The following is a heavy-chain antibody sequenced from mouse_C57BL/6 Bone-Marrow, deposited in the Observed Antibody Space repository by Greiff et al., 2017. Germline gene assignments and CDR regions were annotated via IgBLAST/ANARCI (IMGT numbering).Heavy chain of an antibody. Sequence: EVKLVESGGDLVKPGGSLKLSCAASGFTFSSYGMSWVRQTPDKRLEWVATISSGGGYTSYPDSVKGRFTISRDNAKNTLYLQMSSLKSEDTAVYYCARREVTPYYARDYWGQGTSVTVSS. D-gene: IGHD2-12*01. V-gene: IGHV5-6*02. CDR2: ISSGGGYT. CDR1: GFTFSSYG. CDR3: ARREVTPYYARDY. J-gene: IGHJ4*01.